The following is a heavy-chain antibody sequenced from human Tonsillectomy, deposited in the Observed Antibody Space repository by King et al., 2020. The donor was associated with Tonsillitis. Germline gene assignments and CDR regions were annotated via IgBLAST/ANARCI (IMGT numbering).Heavy chain of an antibody. V-gene: IGHV3-33*01. CDR1: GFTFSSYG. CDR3: ARGTGTPDAFDI. Sequence: VQLVESGGGVVQPGRSLRLSCAASGFTFSSYGLHWVRQAPGKGLEWVAVIWDDGSNKYFADSVKGRFTISRDNSKNTLYLQMNSLRAEDTAVYYCARGTGTPDAFDIWGQGTMVTVAS. D-gene: IGHD1-14*01. J-gene: IGHJ3*02. CDR2: IWDDGSNK.